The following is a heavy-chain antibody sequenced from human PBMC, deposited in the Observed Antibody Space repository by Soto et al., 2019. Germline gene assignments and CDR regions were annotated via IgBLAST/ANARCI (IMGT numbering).Heavy chain of an antibody. CDR2: INPNSGGT. CDR1: GYTFTGYY. CDR3: ARDSSSGSGGLDY. J-gene: IGHJ4*02. V-gene: IGHV1-2*04. Sequence: ASVKVSCKASGYTFTGYYMHWVRQAPGQGLEWMGWINPNSGGTNYAQKFQGWVTMTRDTSISTAYMELSRLRSDDTAVYYCARDSSSGSGGLDYWGQGTLVTVSS. D-gene: IGHD6-6*01.